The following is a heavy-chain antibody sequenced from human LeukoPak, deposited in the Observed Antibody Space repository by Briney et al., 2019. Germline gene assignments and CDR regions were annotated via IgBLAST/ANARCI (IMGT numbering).Heavy chain of an antibody. CDR1: GFTFSSYA. Sequence: GRSLRLSCAASGFTFSSYAMHWVRQAPGKGLDGVAFISYDGSNKYYADSVKGRFTISRDNSKNTLYLQMNSLRAEDTAVYYCARDTTYYGSGSLNFWGQGTLVTVSS. D-gene: IGHD3-10*01. V-gene: IGHV3-30*04. CDR2: ISYDGSNK. CDR3: ARDTTYYGSGSLNF. J-gene: IGHJ4*02.